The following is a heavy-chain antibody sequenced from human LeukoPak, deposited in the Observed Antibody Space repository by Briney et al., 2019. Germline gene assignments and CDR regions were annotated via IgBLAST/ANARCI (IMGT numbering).Heavy chain of an antibody. CDR1: GGSISSSSYY. V-gene: IGHV4-39*07. Sequence: SETLSLTCTVSGGSISSSSYYWGWIRQPPGKGLERIGSIYYSGSPYYNQSLKSRVNISVDTSKNQFSLKLSSVTTADTAVYYCAREGSGITIFGVVISRNWFDPWGQGTLVTVSS. CDR2: IYYSGSP. D-gene: IGHD3-3*01. CDR3: AREGSGITIFGVVISRNWFDP. J-gene: IGHJ5*02.